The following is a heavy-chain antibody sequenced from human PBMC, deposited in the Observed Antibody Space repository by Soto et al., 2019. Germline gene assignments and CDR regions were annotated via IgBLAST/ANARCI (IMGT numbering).Heavy chain of an antibody. CDR2: ISSTTNYI. J-gene: IGHJ4*02. CDR1: GFTFTRYS. V-gene: IGHV3-21*06. Sequence: GGSLSLSCAASGFTFTRYSMNWVRQAPGKGLEWVSSISSTTNYIYYGDSMKGRFTISRGNAKNSLYLEMNSLRAEDTAVYYCARESEDLTSNFDYWGQGTLVTVSS. CDR3: ARESEDLTSNFDY.